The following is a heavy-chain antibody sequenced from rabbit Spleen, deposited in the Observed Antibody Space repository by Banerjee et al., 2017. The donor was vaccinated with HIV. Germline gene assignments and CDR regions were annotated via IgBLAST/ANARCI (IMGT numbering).Heavy chain of an antibody. CDR3: ARDLTGVIGWNFGW. J-gene: IGHJ4*01. CDR2: SYSGDGST. Sequence: QEQLEESAGGLVQPGGSLKLSCKASGFTLSSGYWICWVRQAPGKGLEWIGCSYSGDGSTYYASWVNGRFTISRTSSTAVTLQMTSLTAADTATYFCARDLTGVIGWNFGWWGPGTLVTVS. CDR1: GFTLSSGYW. D-gene: IGHD1-1*01. V-gene: IGHV1S45*01.